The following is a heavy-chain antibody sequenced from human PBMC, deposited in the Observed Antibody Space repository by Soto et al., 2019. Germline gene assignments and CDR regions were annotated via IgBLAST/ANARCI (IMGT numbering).Heavy chain of an antibody. CDR2: INSDGTRT. V-gene: IGHV3-74*01. D-gene: IGHD5-12*01. J-gene: IGHJ5*02. Sequence: EVQLVESGGTLVQPGGSLRLSCAASGFTFNTYWMHWVRQAPGTGLVWVSRINSDGTRTTYADSVKGRFTISRDNAKNTVYLQMNSLRAEDTAVYYGTTVATNSYNWLDPWGQGTLVTVSS. CDR3: TTVATNSYNWLDP. CDR1: GFTFNTYW.